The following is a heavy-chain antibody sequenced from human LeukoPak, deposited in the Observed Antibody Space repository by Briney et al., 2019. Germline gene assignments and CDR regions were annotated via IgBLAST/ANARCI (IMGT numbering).Heavy chain of an antibody. D-gene: IGHD1-1*01. J-gene: IGHJ3*02. CDR3: AGAGAGAFDI. CDR1: DGSISSYY. CDR2: IYYSGST. V-gene: IGHV4-59*01. Sequence: SETLSLTCTVSDGSISSYYWSWIRQPPGKGLEWIGYIYYSGSTNYNPSLKSRVTISVDTSKNQFSLKLSSVTAADTAVYYCAGAGAGAFDIWGQGTMVTVSS.